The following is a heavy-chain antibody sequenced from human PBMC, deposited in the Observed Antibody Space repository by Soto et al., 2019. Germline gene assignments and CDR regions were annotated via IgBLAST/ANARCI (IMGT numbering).Heavy chain of an antibody. J-gene: IGHJ4*02. D-gene: IGHD6-19*01. CDR2: ISGSGGST. Sequence: EVQLLESGGGLVQPGGSLRLSCAASGFTFSSYAMSWVRQAPGKGLEWVSVISGSGGSTYYADSVKGRFTISRDNSKNTLYLQMTSLRAEATAVDYCARRTSGWDLDYWGQGTLVTVSS. CDR1: GFTFSSYA. CDR3: ARRTSGWDLDY. V-gene: IGHV3-23*01.